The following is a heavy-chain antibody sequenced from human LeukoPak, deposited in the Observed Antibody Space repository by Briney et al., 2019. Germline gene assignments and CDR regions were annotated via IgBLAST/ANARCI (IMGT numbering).Heavy chain of an antibody. CDR1: GYTFTGSY. Sequence: ASVKVSCKASGYTFTGSYVHWVRQAPGQGLEWLGWINPNSGGTNYAPKFQGRVTMTRDTSISTAHMELSSLKSDDTAIYYCVTRAGTNPASWGQGTLVIVSS. J-gene: IGHJ5*02. CDR2: INPNSGGT. V-gene: IGHV1-2*02. CDR3: VTRAGTNPAS. D-gene: IGHD1-7*01.